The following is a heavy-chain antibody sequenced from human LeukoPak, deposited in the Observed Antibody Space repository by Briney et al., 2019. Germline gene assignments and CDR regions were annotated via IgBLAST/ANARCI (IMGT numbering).Heavy chain of an antibody. CDR1: GGTFSSYA. V-gene: IGHV1-69*04. D-gene: IGHD6-13*01. CDR2: IIPILGIA. CDR3: ARGPYSSSWYYYFDY. J-gene: IGHJ4*02. Sequence: GASVKVSCKASGGTFSSYAISWVRQAPGQGLEWMGRIIPILGIANYAQKFQGRVTITADKSTSTAYMELSSLRSEDTAVYYYARGPYSSSWYYYFDYWGQGTLVTVSS.